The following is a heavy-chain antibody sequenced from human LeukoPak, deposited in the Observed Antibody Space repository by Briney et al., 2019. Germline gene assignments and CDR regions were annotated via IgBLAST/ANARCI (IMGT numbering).Heavy chain of an antibody. Sequence: SVKVSCKASGFTFTSSAVQWVRQARGQRLEWIGWIVVGSGNTNYAQKFQERVTITRDMSTSTAYMELSSLRSEDTAVYYCAASPDCSSTSCFDYYYYMDVWGKGTTVTVSS. J-gene: IGHJ6*03. V-gene: IGHV1-58*01. CDR3: AASPDCSSTSCFDYYYYMDV. CDR1: GFTFTSSA. CDR2: IVVGSGNT. D-gene: IGHD2-2*01.